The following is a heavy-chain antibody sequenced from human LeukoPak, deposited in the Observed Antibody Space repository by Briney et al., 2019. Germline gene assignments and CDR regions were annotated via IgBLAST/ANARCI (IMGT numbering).Heavy chain of an antibody. Sequence: ASVKVSCKASGYTFTIYDINWVRQATGQGVEWMGWMNPNSGNRGYAQKLQGRVTITRDTSISTAYMELSSLRSEDTAVYYCARVVGAIDYWGQGTLVTVSS. D-gene: IGHD1-26*01. CDR1: GYTFTIYD. CDR2: MNPNSGNR. J-gene: IGHJ4*02. CDR3: ARVVGAIDY. V-gene: IGHV1-8*01.